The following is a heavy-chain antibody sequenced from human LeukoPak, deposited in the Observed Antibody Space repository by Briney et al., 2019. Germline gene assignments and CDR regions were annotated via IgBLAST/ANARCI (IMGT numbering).Heavy chain of an antibody. CDR1: GFSFMNAW. CDR2: IKSNADGGTP. V-gene: IGHV3-15*01. Sequence: GGSLRLSCAASGFSFMNAWMIWVRQAPGKGLEWVGRIKSNADGGTPDYAAPARGRFTISRDDSKNTLYMQMNSLKTEDTAVYYCTTFYHEYSPYWGRGTLVTVSS. CDR3: TTFYHEYSPY. D-gene: IGHD2/OR15-2a*01. J-gene: IGHJ4*02.